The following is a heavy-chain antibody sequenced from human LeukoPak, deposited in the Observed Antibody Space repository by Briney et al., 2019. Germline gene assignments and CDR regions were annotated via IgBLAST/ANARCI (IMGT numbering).Heavy chain of an antibody. V-gene: IGHV4-4*07. Sequence: SETLSLTCTVSGGSISSYYWSWIRQPAGKGLEWIGRIYTSGSNNYNPSLKSRVTMSVDTPKNQFSLKLRSVTAADTAVYYCARVTSRLGWFDPWGQGTLVTVSS. CDR3: ARVTSRLGWFDP. CDR1: GGSISSYY. J-gene: IGHJ5*02. CDR2: IYTSGSN. D-gene: IGHD1-14*01.